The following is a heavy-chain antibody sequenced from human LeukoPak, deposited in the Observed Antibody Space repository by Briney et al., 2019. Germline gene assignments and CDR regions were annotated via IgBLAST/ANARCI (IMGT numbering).Heavy chain of an antibody. Sequence: GGSLRLSCAASGFSFSVYWMHWVRQAPGKGPVWVSRIKTDGSITDYADSVKGRFTISRDNAKNTLYLQMNSLRAEDTAVYYCARDVDYVFDYWGQGTLVTVSS. J-gene: IGHJ4*02. CDR2: IKTDGSIT. CDR1: GFSFSVYW. D-gene: IGHD3-16*01. CDR3: ARDVDYVFDY. V-gene: IGHV3-74*01.